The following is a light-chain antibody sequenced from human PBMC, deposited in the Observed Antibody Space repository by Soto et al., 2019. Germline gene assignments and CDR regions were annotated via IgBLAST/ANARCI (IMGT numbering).Light chain of an antibody. V-gene: IGKV1-6*01. Sequence: AIQMTQSPSSLSASVGDRVTITCRASQGIRNDLGWYQQKPGKAPKLLIYAASSLQSGVPSRFSGSGSGTDFTLTISSLQPEEDATDDCLQDYNYPPTFGQGTKVEIK. J-gene: IGKJ1*01. CDR3: LQDYNYPPT. CDR1: QGIRND. CDR2: AAS.